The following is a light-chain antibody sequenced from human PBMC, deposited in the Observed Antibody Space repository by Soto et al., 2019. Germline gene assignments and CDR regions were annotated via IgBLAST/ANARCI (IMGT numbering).Light chain of an antibody. Sequence: EIVMTQSPATLSVSPGERATLSYRASQSVSSDLAWYQQKPGQAPRLLIYGASTRATGIPARFSGSGSGTEFTLTITSLQSEDFAVYYCQQYNNWPPITFGQGTRLEIK. J-gene: IGKJ5*01. CDR2: GAS. CDR3: QQYNNWPPIT. V-gene: IGKV3-15*01. CDR1: QSVSSD.